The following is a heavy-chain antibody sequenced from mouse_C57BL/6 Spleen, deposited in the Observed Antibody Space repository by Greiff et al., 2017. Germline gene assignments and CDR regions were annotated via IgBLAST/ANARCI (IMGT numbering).Heavy chain of an antibody. CDR3: TGRGDVGAMDD. V-gene: IGHV1-15*01. D-gene: IGHD3-1*01. Sequence: VKLMESGAELVRPGASVTLSCKASGYTFTDYEMHWVKQTPVHGLEWIGAIDPETGGTAYNQKFKGKAILTADKSSSTAYMELRSLTSEDSAVYYCTGRGDVGAMDDWGKGTSVTVSS. CDR1: GYTFTDYE. CDR2: IDPETGGT. J-gene: IGHJ4*01.